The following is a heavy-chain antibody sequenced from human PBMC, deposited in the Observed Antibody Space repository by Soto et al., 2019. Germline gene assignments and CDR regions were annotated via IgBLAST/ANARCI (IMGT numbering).Heavy chain of an antibody. D-gene: IGHD5-12*01. V-gene: IGHV1-3*01. J-gene: IGHJ4*02. CDR3: ARQEMATIALDY. CDR2: INAGNGNT. CDR1: GYTFTSYA. Sequence: GASVKVSCKASGYTFTSYAMHWVRQAPGQRLEWMGWINAGNGNTKYSQKFQGRVTITRDTSASTAYMELSSLRSEDTAVYYCARQEMATIALDYWGQGTLVTVSS.